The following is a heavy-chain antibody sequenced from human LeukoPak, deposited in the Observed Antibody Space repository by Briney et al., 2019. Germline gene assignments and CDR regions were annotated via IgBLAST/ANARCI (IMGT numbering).Heavy chain of an antibody. J-gene: IGHJ3*02. V-gene: IGHV1-2*02. D-gene: IGHD3-16*02. Sequence: GASVKVSCKASGYTFTGYYMHWVRQAPGQGLEWMGWINPNSGGTNYAQKFQGRVTMTRDTSISTAYMELSRLRSDDTDVYYCARGVMITFGGVIVVDAFDIWGQGTMVTVSS. CDR3: ARGVMITFGGVIVVDAFDI. CDR1: GYTFTGYY. CDR2: INPNSGGT.